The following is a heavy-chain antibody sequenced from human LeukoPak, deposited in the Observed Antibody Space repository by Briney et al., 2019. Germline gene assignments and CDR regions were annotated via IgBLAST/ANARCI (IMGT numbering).Heavy chain of an antibody. CDR1: GYTFTGYY. Sequence: ASVKVSCKASGYTFTGYYIHWVRQAPGQGLEWMGRINPNSGGTNYAQKFQGRVTMTRDTSISTAYMDLSSLRSDDTAVYYCATKRGYSYGSPHWGQGTLVTVSS. V-gene: IGHV1-2*06. J-gene: IGHJ4*02. CDR2: INPNSGGT. CDR3: ATKRGYSYGSPH. D-gene: IGHD5-18*01.